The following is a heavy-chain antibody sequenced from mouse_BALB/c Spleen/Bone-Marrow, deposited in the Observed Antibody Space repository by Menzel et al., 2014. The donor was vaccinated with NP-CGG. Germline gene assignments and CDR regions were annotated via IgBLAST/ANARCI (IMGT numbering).Heavy chain of an antibody. D-gene: IGHD2-5*01. CDR1: GYTFTSYW. Sequence: QVQLQQSGAELAKPGASVKMSCKASGYTFTSYWMHWVKQRPGQGLEWIGYINPSTGYTEYNQKFKDKATLTADKSSSTAYMQLSSLTSEDSAVYYCARSNYAAWFAYWGQGTLVTVSA. J-gene: IGHJ3*01. CDR3: ARSNYAAWFAY. CDR2: INPSTGYT. V-gene: IGHV1-7*01.